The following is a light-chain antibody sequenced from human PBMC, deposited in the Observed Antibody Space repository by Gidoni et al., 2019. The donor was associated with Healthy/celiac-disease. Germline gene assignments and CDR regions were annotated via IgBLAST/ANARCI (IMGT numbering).Light chain of an antibody. CDR1: QSISSW. CDR3: QPSWT. J-gene: IGKJ1*01. Sequence: DIQMTQSPSTLCASVGNRVTITCRASQSISSWLAWYQQKPGKAPNLLIYKASSLETGVPSRFSGSGSGTEFTLTISRLQPDDFATYYCQPSWTFGQGTKVEIK. CDR2: KAS. V-gene: IGKV1-5*03.